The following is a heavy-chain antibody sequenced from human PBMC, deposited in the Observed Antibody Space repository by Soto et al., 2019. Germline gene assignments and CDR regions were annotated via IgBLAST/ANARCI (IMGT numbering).Heavy chain of an antibody. Sequence: ASVKVSCKDSGYTFTNYGISWVRQAPGQGLEWMGWINTYNGNTNHAQKLQGRVTMTTDTSTSTAYMELRSLRSDDTAVYYCARGVGSGTYYNQYNWFDPWGQGTLVTSPQ. J-gene: IGHJ5*02. D-gene: IGHD3-10*01. CDR2: INTYNGNT. CDR3: ARGVGSGTYYNQYNWFDP. CDR1: GYTFTNYG. V-gene: IGHV1-18*01.